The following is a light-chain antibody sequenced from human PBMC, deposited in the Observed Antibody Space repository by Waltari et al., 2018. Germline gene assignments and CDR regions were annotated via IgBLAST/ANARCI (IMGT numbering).Light chain of an antibody. CDR2: GAS. CDR3: QQYGSSPLT. CDR1: PGVSLNC. J-gene: IGKJ3*01. Sequence: EIVLTQSPGTLTLSPGERATLSCRASPGVSLNCVAWYQQKPGQAPRLLIYGASRRATGIPDRFSGSGSETDFTLTISRLEPEDFVVYYCQQYGSSPLTFGPGTKVDIK. V-gene: IGKV3-20*01.